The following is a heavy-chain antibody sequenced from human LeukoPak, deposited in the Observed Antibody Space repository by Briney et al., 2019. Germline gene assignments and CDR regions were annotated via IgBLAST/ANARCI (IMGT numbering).Heavy chain of an antibody. CDR3: ARDNAIVVTT. D-gene: IGHD2-15*01. CDR2: IYYSGNT. J-gene: IGHJ5*02. Sequence: PSETLSLTCTGSGDSISSSTYFWAWIRQPPGKGLEWIGSIYYSGNTYYNPSLKSRVTISIDTSKNQFSLRLSSMTAADTAMYYCARDNAIVVTTWGQGTLVTVSS. V-gene: IGHV4-39*07. CDR1: GDSISSSTYF.